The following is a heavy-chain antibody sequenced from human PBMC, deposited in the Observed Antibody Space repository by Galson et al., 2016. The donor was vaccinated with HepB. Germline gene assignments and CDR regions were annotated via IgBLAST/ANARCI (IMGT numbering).Heavy chain of an antibody. CDR1: GFSLSSSGVG. D-gene: IGHD2-21*02. CDR3: ARENLGYCGGDCYSGGWFDP. CDR2: IYWDDDK. V-gene: IGHV2-5*02. Sequence: PALVKPTQTLTLTCTFSGFSLSSSGVGVGWIRQPPGKALEWLALIYWDDDKRYSPSLKSRLTITKDTSKNQVVLTMTNMDPVDTATYYCARENLGYCGGDCYSGGWFDPWGQGTLVTVSS. J-gene: IGHJ5*02.